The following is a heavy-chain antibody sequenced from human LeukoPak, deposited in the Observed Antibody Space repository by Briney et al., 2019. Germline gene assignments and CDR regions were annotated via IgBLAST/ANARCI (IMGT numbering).Heavy chain of an antibody. CDR2: IHYSGST. V-gene: IGHV4-59*01. J-gene: IGHJ4*02. CDR3: ASLAVAAYTGADY. D-gene: IGHD6-19*01. Sequence: PSETLSLTCTVSGGSISSYYWSWIRQPPGKGLEWIGYIHYSGSTNYNPSLKSRVTISVDTSKNQFSLKLSSVTAADTAVYYCASLAVAAYTGADYWGQGTLVTVSS. CDR1: GGSISSYY.